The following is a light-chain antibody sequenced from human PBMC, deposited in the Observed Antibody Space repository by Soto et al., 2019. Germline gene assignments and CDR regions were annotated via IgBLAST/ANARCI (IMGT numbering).Light chain of an antibody. CDR2: EVS. V-gene: IGLV2-14*01. J-gene: IGLJ2*01. CDR3: SSYTSSSTLGV. CDR1: SSDVGAYNY. Sequence: QSALTQPASVSGPPGQSITTSCTGTSSDVGAYNYVSWYQQHPGKAPKLLIYEVSNRPSGVSNRFSGSKSGNTASLTISGLQAEDEADYYCSSYTSSSTLGVFGGGTQLTVL.